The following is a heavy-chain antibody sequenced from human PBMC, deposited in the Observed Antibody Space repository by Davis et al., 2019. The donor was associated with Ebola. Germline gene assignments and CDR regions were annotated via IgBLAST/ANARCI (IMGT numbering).Heavy chain of an antibody. J-gene: IGHJ3*02. V-gene: IGHV5-51*01. Sequence: GESLKISCKASGYSFTTYWIAWVRQMPGKGLEWMGIIYPGDSDTRYSPSFQGQVTISADKSISTAYLQWSSLKASDTAMYYCARHGQQSHHDAFDIWGQGTMVTVSS. CDR3: ARHGQQSHHDAFDI. D-gene: IGHD6-13*01. CDR2: IYPGDSDT. CDR1: GYSFTTYW.